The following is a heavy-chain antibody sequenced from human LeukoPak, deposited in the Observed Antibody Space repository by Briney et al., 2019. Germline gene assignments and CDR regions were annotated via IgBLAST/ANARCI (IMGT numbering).Heavy chain of an antibody. CDR2: IYHSGST. Sequence: SETLSLTCTVSGYSISSGYYWGWIRQPPGKGLEWIGSIYHSGSTYYNPSLKSRVTISVDTSKNQFSLKLSSVTAADTAVYYCARDRDTVVTSEDWFDPWGQGTLVTVSS. CDR1: GYSISSGYY. V-gene: IGHV4-38-2*02. CDR3: ARDRDTVVTSEDWFDP. D-gene: IGHD4-23*01. J-gene: IGHJ5*02.